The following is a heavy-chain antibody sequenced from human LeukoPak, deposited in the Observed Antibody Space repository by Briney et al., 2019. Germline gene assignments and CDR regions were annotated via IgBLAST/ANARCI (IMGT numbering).Heavy chain of an antibody. V-gene: IGHV1-2*02. J-gene: IGHJ4*02. D-gene: IGHD3-16*01. CDR3: ARLGTHYHFTFGGLGPDY. CDR2: NSGGT. Sequence: NSGGTNYAQKFQGRVTMTRDTSISTAYVELSRLRSDDTAVYYCARLGTHYHFTFGGLGPDYWGQGTLVTVSS.